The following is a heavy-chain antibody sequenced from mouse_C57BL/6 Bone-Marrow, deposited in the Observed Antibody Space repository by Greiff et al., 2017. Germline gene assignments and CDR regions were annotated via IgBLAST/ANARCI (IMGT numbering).Heavy chain of an antibody. CDR2: IDPENGDT. D-gene: IGHD1-1*01. V-gene: IGHV14-4*01. J-gene: IGHJ4*01. Sequence: VQLQQSGAELVRPGASVKLSCTASGFNIKDDYMHWVKQRPEQGLEWIGWIDPENGDTAYASKFQGKATITAATSSNTAYLQLSSLTSEDTAVYYCTGTVVGAMDYCGQGTSVTVSS. CDR1: GFNIKDDY. CDR3: TGTVVGAMDY.